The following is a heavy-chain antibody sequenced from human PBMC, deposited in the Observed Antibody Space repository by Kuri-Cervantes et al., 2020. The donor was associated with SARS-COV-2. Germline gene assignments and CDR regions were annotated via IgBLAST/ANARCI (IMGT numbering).Heavy chain of an antibody. J-gene: IGHJ6*02. Sequence: SETLSLTCAVYGGSFSGYYWSWIRQPPGKGLEWIGKINHSGSTNYNPSLKSRVTISVDTSKNQFSLKLSSVTAADTAVYYCARTNRGRYYYYGMDVWGQGTTVTVSS. V-gene: IGHV4-34*01. CDR2: INHSGST. D-gene: IGHD3-10*01. CDR1: GGSFSGYY. CDR3: ARTNRGRYYYYGMDV.